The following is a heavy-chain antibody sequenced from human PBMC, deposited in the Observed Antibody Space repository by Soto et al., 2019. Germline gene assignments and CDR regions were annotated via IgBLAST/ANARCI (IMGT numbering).Heavy chain of an antibody. CDR3: ASFTKWLSIFDY. J-gene: IGHJ4*02. CDR2: FYYSGSM. V-gene: IGHV4-39*01. CDR1: DGAISGSSYY. D-gene: IGHD3-22*01. Sequence: QLQLQESGPGLVKPSGTLSLSCSVSDGAISGSSYYWGWIRQPPGKGLEWIGTFYYSGSMSYNPSLKSGVTISVDTSKNQFSLKLNSVTAADTAVYYCASFTKWLSIFDYWGQGTLVTVSS.